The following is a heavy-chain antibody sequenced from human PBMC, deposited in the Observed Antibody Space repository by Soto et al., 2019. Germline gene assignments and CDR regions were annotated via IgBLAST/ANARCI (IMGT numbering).Heavy chain of an antibody. Sequence: VQLVQSGAEVTKPGASVKVSCKASGYTFTSYYMHWVRLATGQGLEWMGIIKPDGCGTSYAQQFQGRVIMTMDTSTGTVYMEMSSLRSEETAVDYGAVVGIYLSMDVWGQGTTVTVSS. CDR1: GYTFTSYY. D-gene: IGHD1-20*01. CDR2: IKPDGCGT. CDR3: AVVGIYLSMDV. V-gene: IGHV1-46*01. J-gene: IGHJ6*02.